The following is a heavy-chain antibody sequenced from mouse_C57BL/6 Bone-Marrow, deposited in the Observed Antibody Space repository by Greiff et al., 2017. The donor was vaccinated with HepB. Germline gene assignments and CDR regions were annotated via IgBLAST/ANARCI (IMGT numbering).Heavy chain of an antibody. CDR2: IYPGSGNT. CDR3: ASRHGNGYAMDY. D-gene: IGHD2-1*01. CDR1: GYTFTDYY. J-gene: IGHJ4*01. V-gene: IGHV1-76*01. Sequence: QVQLQQSGAELVRPGASVKLSCKASGYTFTDYYINWVKQRPGQGLEWIARIYPGSGNTYYNEKFKGKATLTAEKSSSTAYMQLSSLTSEDSAVYVCASRHGNGYAMDYWGQGTSVTVSS.